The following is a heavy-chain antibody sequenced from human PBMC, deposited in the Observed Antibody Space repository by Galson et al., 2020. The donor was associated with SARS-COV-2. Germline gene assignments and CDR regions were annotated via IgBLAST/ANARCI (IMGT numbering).Heavy chain of an antibody. V-gene: IGHV4-61*02. Sequence: SETLSLTCTVSGGSISSGSYYWSWIRQPAGKGLEWIGRIYTSGSTNYNPSLKSRVTISVDTSKNQFSLKLSSVTAADTAVYYCAREYPAFSPTGYDIHYGRDVWGQGTTVTVSS. CDR2: IYTSGST. D-gene: IGHD3-9*01. J-gene: IGHJ6*02. CDR1: GGSISSGSYY. CDR3: AREYPAFSPTGYDIHYGRDV.